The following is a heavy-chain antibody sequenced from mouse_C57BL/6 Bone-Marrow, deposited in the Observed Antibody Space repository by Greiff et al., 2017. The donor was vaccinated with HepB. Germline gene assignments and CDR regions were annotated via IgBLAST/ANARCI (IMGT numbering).Heavy chain of an antibody. Sequence: QVQLKESGPGLVQPSQSLSITCTVSGFSLTSYGVHWVRQSPGKGLEWLGVIWRGGSTDYNAAFMSRLSITKDNSKSQVFFKMNSLQADDTAIYDCAKNRGYKGAMDYWGQGTSVTVSS. CDR2: IWRGGST. CDR1: GFSLTSYG. D-gene: IGHD3-1*01. V-gene: IGHV2-5*01. J-gene: IGHJ4*01. CDR3: AKNRGYKGAMDY.